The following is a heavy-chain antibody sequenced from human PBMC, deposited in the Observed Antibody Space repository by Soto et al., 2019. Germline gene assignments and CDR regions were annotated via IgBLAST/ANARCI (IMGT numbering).Heavy chain of an antibody. J-gene: IGHJ4*02. D-gene: IGHD6-13*01. Sequence: GASVKVSCKASGYTFTGYYMHWVRQAPGQGLEWMGWINPNSGGTNYAQKFQGWVTMTRDTSISTAYMELSRLRSDDTAVYYCARGEYSSSWYEHSGNYFDYWGQGTLVTVSS. V-gene: IGHV1-2*04. CDR2: INPNSGGT. CDR3: ARGEYSSSWYEHSGNYFDY. CDR1: GYTFTGYY.